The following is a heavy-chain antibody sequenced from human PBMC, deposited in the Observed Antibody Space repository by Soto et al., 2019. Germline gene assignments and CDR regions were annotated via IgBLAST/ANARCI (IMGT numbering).Heavy chain of an antibody. D-gene: IGHD1-1*01. Sequence: QVQLVESGGGVVQPGRSLRLSCAASGFTFSSYAMHWVRQAPGKGLEWVAVISYDGSNKYYADSVKGRFTISRDNSKNTMYLQMNSLRDEDTAVYYCARDRLRYNWNDFPYYYYCMDVWGQGTTVTVSS. CDR1: GFTFSSYA. V-gene: IGHV3-30-3*01. J-gene: IGHJ6*02. CDR3: ARDRLRYNWNDFPYYYYCMDV. CDR2: ISYDGSNK.